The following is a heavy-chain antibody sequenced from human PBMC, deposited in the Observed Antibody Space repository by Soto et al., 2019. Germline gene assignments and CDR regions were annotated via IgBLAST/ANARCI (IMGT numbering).Heavy chain of an antibody. V-gene: IGHV4-39*01. J-gene: IGHJ5*02. CDR3: ARRLVAARHWFDP. CDR2: IYYRGST. CDR1: GGSISSSGYY. D-gene: IGHD2-15*01. Sequence: QLHLQESGPGLVKPSETLSLTCTVSGGSISSSGYYWGWIRQPPGKGLEWIGSIYYRGSTYYNPSLQSRVTISVDTSKSQVSLNLTSVTAADTAVYYCARRLVAARHWFDPWGQGTLVTVSS.